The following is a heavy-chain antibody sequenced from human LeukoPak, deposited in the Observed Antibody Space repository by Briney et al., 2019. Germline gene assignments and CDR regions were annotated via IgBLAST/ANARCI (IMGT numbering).Heavy chain of an antibody. Sequence: GASVKVSCKASGYTFTSYDINWVRQATGQGLEWMGWINPNSGGTNYAQKFQGRVTMTRDTSISTAYMELTRLRSDDTAVYYCARWDIVVVPAPFDYWGQGTLVTVSS. V-gene: IGHV1-2*02. J-gene: IGHJ4*02. CDR2: INPNSGGT. D-gene: IGHD2-2*01. CDR3: ARWDIVVVPAPFDY. CDR1: GYTFTSYD.